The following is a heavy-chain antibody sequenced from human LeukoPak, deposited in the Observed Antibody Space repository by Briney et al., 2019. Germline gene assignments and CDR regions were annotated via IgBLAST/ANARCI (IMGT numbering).Heavy chain of an antibody. CDR2: ISGSGGST. V-gene: IGHV3-23*01. J-gene: IGHJ4*02. CDR1: GFTFSSYA. D-gene: IGHD3-22*01. CDR3: AKDGRITMIVVGEFDY. Sequence: GGSLRLSCAASGFTFSSYAMSWVRQAPGKGPEWVSAISGSGGSTYYADSVKGRFTISRDNSKNTLYLQMNSLRAEDTAVYYCAKDGRITMIVVGEFDYWGQGTLVTVSS.